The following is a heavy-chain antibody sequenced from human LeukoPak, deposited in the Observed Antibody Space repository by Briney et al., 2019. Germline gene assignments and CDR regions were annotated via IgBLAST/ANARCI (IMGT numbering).Heavy chain of an antibody. Sequence: GRSLRLSCAASGFTFSSYAMHWVRQAPGKGLEWVAVIPYDGSNKYYADSVKGRFTIPRDNSKNTLYLQMNSLRAEDTAVYYCARWGPPTTVTTSDYWGQGTLVTVSS. D-gene: IGHD4-11*01. J-gene: IGHJ4*02. CDR1: GFTFSSYA. V-gene: IGHV3-30*04. CDR2: IPYDGSNK. CDR3: ARWGPPTTVTTSDY.